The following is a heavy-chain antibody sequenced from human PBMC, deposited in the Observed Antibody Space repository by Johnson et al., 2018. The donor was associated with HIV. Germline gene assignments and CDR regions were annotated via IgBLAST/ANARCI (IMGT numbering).Heavy chain of an antibody. D-gene: IGHD3-22*01. Sequence: QVQLVESGGGLVKPGGSLRLSCAASGFTFSDYYMSWIRQAPGKGLEWVSYISSSGSTIYYADSVKGRFTISRDNAKHSLYLQMNSLRAEDTAVYYCARDGPYYDSSGYYYGTVFYAFDIWGQGTMVTVSS. CDR2: ISSSGSTI. CDR1: GFTFSDYY. CDR3: ARDGPYYDSSGYYYGTVFYAFDI. J-gene: IGHJ3*02. V-gene: IGHV3-11*04.